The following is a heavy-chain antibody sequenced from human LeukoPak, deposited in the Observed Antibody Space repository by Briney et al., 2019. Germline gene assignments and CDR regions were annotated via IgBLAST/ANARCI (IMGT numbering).Heavy chain of an antibody. J-gene: IGHJ6*04. D-gene: IGHD3-10*01. CDR1: GYTITSYG. Sequence: ASVKVPCKASGYTITSYGISWVRQAPGQGLEWMGWLSAYNGNTNYAQKLQGRVTMTTDTSTSTAYMELRSLRSDDTAVYYCASGSAKNRPTAYYYGMDVWGKGTTVTVSS. V-gene: IGHV1-18*04. CDR2: LSAYNGNT. CDR3: ASGSAKNRPTAYYYGMDV.